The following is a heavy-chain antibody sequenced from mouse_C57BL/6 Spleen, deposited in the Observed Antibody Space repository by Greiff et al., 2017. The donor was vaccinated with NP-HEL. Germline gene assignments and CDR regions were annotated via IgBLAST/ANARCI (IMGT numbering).Heavy chain of an antibody. Sequence: SGAELVRPGASVTLSCKASGYTFTDYEMHWVKQTPVHGLEWIGAIDPETGGTAYNQKFKGKAILTADKSSSTAYMELRSLTSEDSAVYYCTRGGNHGYFDYWGQGTTLTVSS. CDR3: TRGGNHGYFDY. V-gene: IGHV1-15*01. CDR1: GYTFTDYE. D-gene: IGHD1-1*02. CDR2: IDPETGGT. J-gene: IGHJ2*01.